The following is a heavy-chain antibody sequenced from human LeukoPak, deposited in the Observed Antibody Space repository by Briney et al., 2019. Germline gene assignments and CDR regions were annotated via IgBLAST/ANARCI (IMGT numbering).Heavy chain of an antibody. CDR1: GYTFTGYY. Sequence: ASVKVSCKASGYTFTGYYMHWVRQAPGLGLEWMGWINPNSGGTNYAQKFQGRVTMTRDTSISTAYMELSRLRSDDTAVYYCARDSPLPYSSGYYFVLGYFDYWGQGTLVTVSS. V-gene: IGHV1-2*02. D-gene: IGHD3-22*01. CDR2: INPNSGGT. J-gene: IGHJ4*02. CDR3: ARDSPLPYSSGYYFVLGYFDY.